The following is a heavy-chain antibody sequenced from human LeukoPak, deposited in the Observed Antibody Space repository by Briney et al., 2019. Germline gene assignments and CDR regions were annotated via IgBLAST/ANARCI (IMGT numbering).Heavy chain of an antibody. D-gene: IGHD4-23*01. V-gene: IGHV4-59*01. Sequence: PGGSLRLSCAASGFTFSSYAMSWVRQAPGKGLEWIGYIYYSGSTNYNPSLKSRVTISVDTSKNQFSLKLSSVTAADTAVYYCARDTEVAFDYWGQGTLVTVSS. J-gene: IGHJ4*02. CDR2: IYYSGST. CDR3: ARDTEVAFDY. CDR1: GFTFSSYA.